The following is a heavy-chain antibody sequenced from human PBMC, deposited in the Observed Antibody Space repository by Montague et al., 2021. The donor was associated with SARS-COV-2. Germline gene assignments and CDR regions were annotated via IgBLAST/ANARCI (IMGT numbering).Heavy chain of an antibody. CDR3: ARWDPQTLTLIGLRGKSASDY. D-gene: IGHD4-23*01. J-gene: IGHJ4*02. V-gene: IGHV4-34*01. CDR2: INHSGTT. CDR1: GFTVTRNY. Sequence: LRLSCAASGFTVTRNYMIWVRQSPGKGLEWIAEINHSGTTNYNFNPSLRSRVTISVDTSKSQFSLKLTSVTAADTGVYYCARWDPQTLTLIGLRGKSASDYWGQGTLVTVSS.